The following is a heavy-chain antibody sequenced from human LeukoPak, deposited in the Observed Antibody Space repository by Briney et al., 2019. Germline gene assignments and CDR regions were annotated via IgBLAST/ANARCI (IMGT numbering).Heavy chain of an antibody. J-gene: IGHJ4*02. CDR1: GGSFSSSHYY. CDR3: ARHLFGSGYYPDY. D-gene: IGHD3-22*01. V-gene: IGHV4-39*01. Sequence: SETLSLTCTVSGGSFSSSHYYWGWIRQSPGKGLEWIGTIYYSGSTYYNPSLKSQVTISVDTSKNQFSLKLTSVTAADTALYYCARHLFGSGYYPDYWGQGTLVTVSS. CDR2: IYYSGST.